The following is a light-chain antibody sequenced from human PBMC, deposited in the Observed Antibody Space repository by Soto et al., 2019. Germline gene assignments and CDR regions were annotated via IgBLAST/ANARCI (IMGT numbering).Light chain of an antibody. V-gene: IGKV3-11*01. CDR3: QQRSNWSPCT. CDR2: DAS. J-gene: IGKJ5*01. Sequence: EIVLTQSPATLSLSPGERATLSCRASQSVSNYLAWYQQKPGQAPRLLIYDASNRATDIPARFSGSGSGTDFTLTISSLEPEDFAVSDCQQRSNWSPCTFGQGTRLEIK. CDR1: QSVSNY.